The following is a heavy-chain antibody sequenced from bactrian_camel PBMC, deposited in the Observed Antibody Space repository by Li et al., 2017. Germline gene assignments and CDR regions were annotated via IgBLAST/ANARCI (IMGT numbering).Heavy chain of an antibody. CDR2: MDSDGTT. D-gene: IGHD5*01. J-gene: IGHJ4*01. CDR3: NIGLCGTWPPGEDNY. Sequence: HVQLVESGGGSVQAGGSLKLSCAVSPYIFTRCGLGWYRQAPGNVRELVSSMDSDGTTIYADSVKGRFTISQDNAGGNTASLQMSSLKPEDTAMYYCNIGLCGTWPPGEDNYWGQGTQVTVS. CDR1: PYIFTRCG. V-gene: IGHV3S53*01.